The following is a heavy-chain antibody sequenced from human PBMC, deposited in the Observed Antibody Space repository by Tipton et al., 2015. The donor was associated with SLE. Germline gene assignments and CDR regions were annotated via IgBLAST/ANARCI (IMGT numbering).Heavy chain of an antibody. V-gene: IGHV4-59*12. Sequence: TLSLTCTVSGGSISSYYWSWIRQPPGKGLEWIGYIYYSGSTNYNPSLKSRVTISVDTSKNQFSLKLSSVTAADTAVYYCARSHHDILEVDYWGQGTLVTVSS. CDR2: IYYSGST. CDR1: GGSISSYY. D-gene: IGHD3-9*01. CDR3: ARSHHDILEVDY. J-gene: IGHJ4*02.